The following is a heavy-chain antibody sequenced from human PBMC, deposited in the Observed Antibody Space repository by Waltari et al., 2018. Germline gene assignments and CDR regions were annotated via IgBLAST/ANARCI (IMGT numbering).Heavy chain of an antibody. D-gene: IGHD3-22*01. CDR2: IGGYDGDT. CDR1: GYTFSNYG. Sequence: QVQLVQSGAEVRKPGASVKVSCKASGYTFSNYGIAWVRQAPGQGLEWMGWIGGYDGDTKDARECEGRLNVTTETSTKRAHMELRSLRSDDTAVYYCARLYDASAYYNTYLDPWGQGALVTVSS. V-gene: IGHV1-18*01. CDR3: ARLYDASAYYNTYLDP. J-gene: IGHJ5*02.